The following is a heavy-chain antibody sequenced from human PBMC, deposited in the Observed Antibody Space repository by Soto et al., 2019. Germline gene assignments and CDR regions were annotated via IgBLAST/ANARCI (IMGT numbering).Heavy chain of an antibody. D-gene: IGHD2-15*01. CDR1: GVTFSRYA. V-gene: IGHV3-23*01. J-gene: IGHJ6*02. Sequence: EGQLLESGGGLVRPGGSLTLSCAGSGVTFSRYAMTWVRQAPGKGLEWVSSITVTAGGRKYADAVRGRSTLSTDTHKTIVSLQMTSLRAEDTALSYGAADSMYVVVVGSTRGHCYGMDVWGQGATVIVS. CDR2: ITVTAGGR. CDR3: AADSMYVVVVGSTRGHCYGMDV.